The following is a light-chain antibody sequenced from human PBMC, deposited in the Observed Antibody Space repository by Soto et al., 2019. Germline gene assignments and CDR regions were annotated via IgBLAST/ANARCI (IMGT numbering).Light chain of an antibody. Sequence: QSVLTQPPSASGSPGQSVAVSCTGTSSDVGGYNFVSWYQHHPGKAPKLLIFEVNKRPSGVPDRFSGSKSGNTASLTVSGLQAEDEADYYCSSYAGSSNLAVFGGGTKLTVL. J-gene: IGLJ2*01. CDR3: SSYAGSSNLAV. CDR2: EVN. CDR1: SSDVGGYNF. V-gene: IGLV2-8*01.